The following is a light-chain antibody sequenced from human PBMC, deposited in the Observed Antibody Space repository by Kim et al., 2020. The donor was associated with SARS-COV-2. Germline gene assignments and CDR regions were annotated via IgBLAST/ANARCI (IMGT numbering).Light chain of an antibody. CDR1: SSKIGNNY. CDR3: GTWDSSLTAVL. Sequence: GQNVTIAGSGSSSKIGNNYVSWYQHLPGTAPKRLFSDNNNRPSGIPDRFSGSKSGKSATLGITGLQTGDEADYYCGTWDSSLTAVLFGGGTQLTVL. V-gene: IGLV1-51*01. CDR2: DNN. J-gene: IGLJ2*01.